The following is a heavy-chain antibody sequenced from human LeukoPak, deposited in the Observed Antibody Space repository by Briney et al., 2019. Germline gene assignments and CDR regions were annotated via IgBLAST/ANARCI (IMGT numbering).Heavy chain of an antibody. V-gene: IGHV4-39*01. Sequence: SETLSLTCTASGGSISSSSYYWGWIRQPPGKGLEWIWSIYYSGSTYYNPSLKSRVTIFVDTSKNQFSLKLSSVTAADTAVYYCARRGGRYCSSTSCYAALHFDYWGQGTLVTVSS. CDR2: IYYSGST. CDR1: GGSISSSSYY. D-gene: IGHD2-2*01. CDR3: ARRGGRYCSSTSCYAALHFDY. J-gene: IGHJ4*02.